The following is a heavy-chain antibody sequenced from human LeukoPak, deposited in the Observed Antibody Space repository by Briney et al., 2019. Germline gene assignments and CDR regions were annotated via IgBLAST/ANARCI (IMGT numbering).Heavy chain of an antibody. J-gene: IGHJ4*02. V-gene: IGHV3-48*01. CDR1: GFTFSTYS. Sequence: GGSLRLSCAASGFTFSTYSMNWVRQAPGKGLEWVSYISSISSGIYYADSVQGRFTTSRDNAKNSMYLEMNSLRAEDTAVYYCARGHNSTLPDWGQGSLVTVSS. D-gene: IGHD1-20*01. CDR3: ARGHNSTLPD. CDR2: ISSISSGI.